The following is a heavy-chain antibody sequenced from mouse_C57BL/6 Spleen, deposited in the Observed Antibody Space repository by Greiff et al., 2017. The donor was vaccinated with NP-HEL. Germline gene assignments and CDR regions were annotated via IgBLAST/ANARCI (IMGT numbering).Heavy chain of an antibody. CDR2: IYPRDGST. CDR3: ARREDSSGYVFDY. V-gene: IGHV1-85*01. CDR1: GYTFTRYD. D-gene: IGHD3-2*02. J-gene: IGHJ2*01. Sequence: VQLQQSGPELVKPGASVKLSCKASGYTFTRYDINWVKQRPGQGLEWIGWIYPRDGSTKYNEKFKGKATLTVDTSSSTAYMELHSLTSENSAVYFCARREDSSGYVFDYWGQGTTLTVSS.